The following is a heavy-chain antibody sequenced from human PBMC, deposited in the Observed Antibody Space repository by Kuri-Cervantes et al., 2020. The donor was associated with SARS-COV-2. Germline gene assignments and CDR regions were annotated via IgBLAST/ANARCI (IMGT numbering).Heavy chain of an antibody. D-gene: IGHD2-2*01. J-gene: IGHJ4*02. Sequence: GESLKISCAASGFTFSSYWMSWVRQAPGKGLEWVANIKQDGGEKYYVDSVEGRFTISRDNGKNSLYLQMNSLRAEDTAVYYCAYSTSLDYRGQGTLVTVSS. CDR1: GFTFSSYW. CDR3: AYSTSLDY. V-gene: IGHV3-7*01. CDR2: IKQDGGEK.